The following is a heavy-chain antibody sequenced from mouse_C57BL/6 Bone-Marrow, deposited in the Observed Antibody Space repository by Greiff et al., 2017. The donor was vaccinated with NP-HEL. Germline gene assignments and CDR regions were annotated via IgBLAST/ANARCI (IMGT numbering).Heavy chain of an antibody. CDR3: ARGGYDYDWYFDV. J-gene: IGHJ1*03. D-gene: IGHD2-4*01. Sequence: VQLQQSDAELVKPGASVKISCKVSGYTFTDHTIHWMKQRPEQGLEWIGYIYPRDGSTKYNEKFKGKATLTAAKSSSTAYMQLNSLTSEDSAVYFCARGGYDYDWYFDVWGTGTTVTVSS. V-gene: IGHV1-78*01. CDR1: GYTFTDHT. CDR2: IYPRDGST.